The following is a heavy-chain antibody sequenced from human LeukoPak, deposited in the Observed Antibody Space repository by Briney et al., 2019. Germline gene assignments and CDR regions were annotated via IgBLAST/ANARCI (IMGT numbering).Heavy chain of an antibody. V-gene: IGHV3-23*01. D-gene: IGHD5-18*01. CDR3: AKGGGYSYGYFDY. CDR1: GFTFSSYG. Sequence: GGSLRLSCAASGFTFSSYGMSWVRQAPGKGLEWVSAISGSGGSTYYADSVKGRFTISRDNSKNTLYLQMNSLRAEDTAVYYCAKGGGYSYGYFDYWGQGTLVTVSP. CDR2: ISGSGGST. J-gene: IGHJ4*02.